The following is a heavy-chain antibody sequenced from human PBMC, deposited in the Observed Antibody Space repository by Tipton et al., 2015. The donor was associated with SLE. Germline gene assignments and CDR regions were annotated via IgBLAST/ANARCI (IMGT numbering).Heavy chain of an antibody. D-gene: IGHD6-13*01. Sequence: SLRLSCAASGFTFSSYAMSWVRQAPGKGLEWVSVIYSGGSSTYYADSVKGRFTISRDNSKNPLYLQMNSLRAEDTAVYYCAKLAQGYSSSSYYYYYMDVWGKGTTVTISS. J-gene: IGHJ6*03. V-gene: IGHV3-23*03. CDR3: AKLAQGYSSSSYYYYYMDV. CDR2: IYSGGSST. CDR1: GFTFSSYA.